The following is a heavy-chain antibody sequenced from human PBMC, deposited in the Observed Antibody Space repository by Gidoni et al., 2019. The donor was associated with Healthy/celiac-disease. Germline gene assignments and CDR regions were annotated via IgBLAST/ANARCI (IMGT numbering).Heavy chain of an antibody. CDR3: AKDQRKYSSSWYRHEEYFQH. V-gene: IGHV3-23*01. CDR1: GFTFSSYA. Sequence: EVQLLESGGGLVQPGGSLRLSCAASGFTFSSYALSWVRQAPGKGLEWVSAISGSGGSTYYADSVKGRFTTSRDNSKNTLYLQMNSLRAEDTAVYYCAKDQRKYSSSWYRHEEYFQHWGQGTLVTVSS. D-gene: IGHD6-13*01. CDR2: ISGSGGST. J-gene: IGHJ1*01.